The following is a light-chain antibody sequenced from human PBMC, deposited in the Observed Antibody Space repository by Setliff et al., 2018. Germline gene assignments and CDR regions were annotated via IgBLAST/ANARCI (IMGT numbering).Light chain of an antibody. V-gene: IGLV2-14*03. J-gene: IGLJ1*01. Sequence: QSALTQPASVSGSPGQSITISCTGTSSDVGGYKYVSWYQHHPGKAPKVVIYDVNQRPSGVSNRFSGSKSGNTASLSISGLQAEDEADYYCISYTRSDTFVFGTGTKVTVL. CDR1: SSDVGGYKY. CDR2: DVN. CDR3: ISYTRSDTFV.